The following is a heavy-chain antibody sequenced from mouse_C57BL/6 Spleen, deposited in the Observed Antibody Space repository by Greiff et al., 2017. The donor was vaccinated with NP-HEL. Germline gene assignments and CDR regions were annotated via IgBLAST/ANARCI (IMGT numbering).Heavy chain of an antibody. J-gene: IGHJ1*03. CDR2: IHPNSGST. CDR1: GYTFTSYW. CDR3: ARCRSYWYFDV. Sequence: QVQLQQPGAELVKPGASVKLSCKASGYTFTSYWMHWVKQRPGQGLEWIGMIHPNSGSTNYNEKFKSKATLTVDKSSSTAYMQLSSLTSEDSAVYYCARCRSYWYFDVWGTGTTVTVAS. V-gene: IGHV1-64*01.